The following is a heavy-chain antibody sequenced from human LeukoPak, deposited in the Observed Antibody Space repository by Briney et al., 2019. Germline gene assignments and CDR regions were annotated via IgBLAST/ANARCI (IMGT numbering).Heavy chain of an antibody. J-gene: IGHJ4*02. CDR1: GGSFSGSNHY. CDR2: IYFGGST. CDR3: ARNYDFWSGYLDY. Sequence: NPSETLSPTRTVSGGSFSGSNHYCGWLRQPPGKGLEWIGSIYFGGSTYHNPSIKSRLTISVDKSKNQFSLKLTSVTAADTAVYYCARNYDFWSGYLDYWGQGTLVTVSS. D-gene: IGHD3-3*01. V-gene: IGHV4-39*07.